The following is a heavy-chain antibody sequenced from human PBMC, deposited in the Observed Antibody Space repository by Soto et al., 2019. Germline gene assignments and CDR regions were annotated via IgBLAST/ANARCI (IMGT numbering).Heavy chain of an antibody. CDR1: GDSISSYY. Sequence: SETLSLTCTVSGDSISSYYWTWIRQPPGKGLEWIAFIYYGGSINYNPSLKSRVTISVDTSKNQFSLKLSSVAAADTAVYYCARGGSQNTGPPLWGQGILVTVSS. CDR2: IYYGGSI. D-gene: IGHD5-18*01. V-gene: IGHV4-59*08. CDR3: ARGGSQNTGPPL. J-gene: IGHJ4*02.